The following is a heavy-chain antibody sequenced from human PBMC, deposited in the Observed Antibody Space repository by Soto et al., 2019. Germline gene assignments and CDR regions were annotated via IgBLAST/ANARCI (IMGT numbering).Heavy chain of an antibody. CDR1: GGTFSSYT. D-gene: IGHD2-8*01. Sequence: QVQLVQSGAEVQKPGSSVKVSCKASGGTFSSYTISWVRQAPGQGLEWMGRIIPILGIANYAQKFQGRVTITADKSTSTAYMELSSLRSEDTAVYYCARERTNGVGRLVTPRSYYFDYWGQGTLVTVSS. V-gene: IGHV1-69*08. CDR2: IIPILGIA. CDR3: ARERTNGVGRLVTPRSYYFDY. J-gene: IGHJ4*02.